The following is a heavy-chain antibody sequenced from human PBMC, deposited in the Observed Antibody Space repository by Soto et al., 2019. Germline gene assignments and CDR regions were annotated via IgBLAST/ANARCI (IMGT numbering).Heavy chain of an antibody. V-gene: IGHV3-11*05. Sequence: QVQLVESGGDLVRPGGSLRLSCAASGFTFSTFYMNWVRQAPGKGLEWVSFLSSESTFISYADSVKGRFTISRDNSKKSLFRQMDSLRVEDTAVYYCARVRSGTYNAFDLWGQGTVVTVSS. CDR3: ARVRSGTYNAFDL. D-gene: IGHD1-26*01. CDR1: GFTFSTFY. J-gene: IGHJ3*01. CDR2: LSSESTFI.